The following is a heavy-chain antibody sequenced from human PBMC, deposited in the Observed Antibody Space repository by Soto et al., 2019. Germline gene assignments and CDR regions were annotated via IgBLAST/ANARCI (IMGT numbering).Heavy chain of an antibody. J-gene: IGHJ5*02. Sequence: SETLSLTCAVSGYSISSGYYWGWIRQPPGKGLEWIGSIYHGGSTYYNPSLKSRVTISVDTSKNQFSLKLSSVTAAYTAVYYCARGPPRGYYYDSSGYYFSRWFDPWGQGTLVTVSS. D-gene: IGHD3-22*01. V-gene: IGHV4-38-2*01. CDR1: GYSISSGYY. CDR2: IYHGGST. CDR3: ARGPPRGYYYDSSGYYFSRWFDP.